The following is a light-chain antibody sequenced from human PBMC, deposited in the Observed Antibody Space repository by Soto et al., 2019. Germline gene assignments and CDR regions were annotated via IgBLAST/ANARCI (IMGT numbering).Light chain of an antibody. Sequence: EIVLTQSPATLSLSPGERATLSCRASQSVSSYLAWYQQKPGQAPRLLIYEASNRATGVPARFSGSGSGTEFTLTISSLEPEDFAVYYCQQRINWPPTFGQGTRLEIK. J-gene: IGKJ5*01. CDR1: QSVSSY. CDR3: QQRINWPPT. CDR2: EAS. V-gene: IGKV3-11*01.